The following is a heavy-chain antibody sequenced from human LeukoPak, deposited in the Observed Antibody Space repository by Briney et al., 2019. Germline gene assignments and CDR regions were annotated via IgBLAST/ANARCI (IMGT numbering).Heavy chain of an antibody. J-gene: IGHJ3*02. V-gene: IGHV3-21*04. CDR1: GFTFSSYS. Sequence: GGSLRLSCASTGFTFSSYSMNWVREAPGKGLEWVSSISSSSSYIYYADSVKGRFTISRDNAKNSLYLQMNSLRAEDTAVYYCARGGSYLSAFDIWGQGTMVTVSS. CDR3: ARGGSYLSAFDI. CDR2: ISSSSSYI. D-gene: IGHD1-26*01.